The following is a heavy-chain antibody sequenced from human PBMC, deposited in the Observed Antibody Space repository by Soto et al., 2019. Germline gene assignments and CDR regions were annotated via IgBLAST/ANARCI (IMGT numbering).Heavy chain of an antibody. CDR1: GGSFSRGYF. V-gene: IGHV4-31*11. D-gene: IGHD3-10*01. J-gene: IGHJ3*02. Sequence: TLSLTCAVYGGSFSRGYFWSWIRQHPGKGLEWIGYIYYSGSTCYNPSITRRVTISVDTSKNQFSLKVSSVTAEYTAANYCARQSYCSGCYPDAFDIWGQGTMVTVSS. CDR2: IYYSGST. CDR3: ARQSYCSGCYPDAFDI.